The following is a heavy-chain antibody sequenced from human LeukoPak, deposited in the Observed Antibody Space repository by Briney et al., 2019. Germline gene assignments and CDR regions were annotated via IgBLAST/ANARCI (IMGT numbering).Heavy chain of an antibody. Sequence: QAGGSLRLSCAASGFTVSSNYMSWIRQAPGKGLEWVSVIYSGGSTYYADSVKGRFTISRDNSKNTLYLQMNSLRAEDTAVYYCASPQGGSSAHYFDYWGQGTLVTVSS. CDR2: IYSGGST. CDR1: GFTVSSNY. J-gene: IGHJ4*02. CDR3: ASPQGGSSAHYFDY. V-gene: IGHV3-66*01. D-gene: IGHD6-6*01.